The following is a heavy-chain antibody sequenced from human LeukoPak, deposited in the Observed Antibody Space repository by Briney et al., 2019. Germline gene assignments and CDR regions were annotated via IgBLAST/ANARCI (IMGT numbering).Heavy chain of an antibody. D-gene: IGHD6-19*01. CDR1: GYTFTSYW. V-gene: IGHV5-51*01. CDR2: IYPGDSDT. Sequence: GESLKISCKGSGYTFTSYWIGWVRPMPGNGLEWMGIIYPGDSDTRYSPSFQGQVTISADKSISTAYLQWSSLKASDTAVYYCARRVVAGPARWFDPWGQGTLVTVSS. J-gene: IGHJ5*02. CDR3: ARRVVAGPARWFDP.